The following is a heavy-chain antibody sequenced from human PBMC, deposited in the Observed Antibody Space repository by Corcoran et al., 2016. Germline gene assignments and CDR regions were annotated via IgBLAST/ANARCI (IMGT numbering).Heavy chain of an antibody. D-gene: IGHD3-16*01. V-gene: IGHV4-38-2*02. CDR2: IYHSGST. J-gene: IGHJ6*02. Sequence: QVQLQESGPGLVKPSETLSLTCTVSGYSISSGYYWGWIRQPPGKGLEWIGSIYHSGSTYYNPSLKSRVTISVDTSKNQFSLKLSSVTAADTAVYYCARDVVRLGGARGYYYYYGMDVWGQGTTVTGSS. CDR3: ARDVVRLGGARGYYYYYGMDV. CDR1: GYSISSGYY.